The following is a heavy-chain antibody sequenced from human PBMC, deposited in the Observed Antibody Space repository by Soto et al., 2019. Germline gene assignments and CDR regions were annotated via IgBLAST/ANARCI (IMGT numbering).Heavy chain of an antibody. V-gene: IGHV1-18*01. CDR2: ISAYNGNT. CDR3: ARVFEEYCSSTSCYFLEYYYMDV. D-gene: IGHD2-2*01. J-gene: IGHJ6*03. Sequence: ASVKVSCKASGYTFTSYGISWVRQAPGQGLEWMGWISAYNGNTNYAQKLQGRVTMTTDTSTSTAYMELRSLRSDDTAEYYCARVFEEYCSSTSCYFLEYYYMDVWGKGTTVTVSS. CDR1: GYTFTSYG.